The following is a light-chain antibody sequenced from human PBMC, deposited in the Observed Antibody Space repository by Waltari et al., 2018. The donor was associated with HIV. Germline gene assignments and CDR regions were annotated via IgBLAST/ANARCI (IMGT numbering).Light chain of an antibody. CDR3: QQYHSPPQT. CDR2: STF. J-gene: IGKJ1*01. V-gene: IGKV3-15*01. Sequence: EIVMTQSPATLSVSPGETATPSCRASQSITTNLAWYQQKPGQAPRLLIYSTFTRATDIPARFSGSGFGTEFTLTISGLQSEDVAVYYCQQYHSPPQTFGQGTTVEVK. CDR1: QSITTN.